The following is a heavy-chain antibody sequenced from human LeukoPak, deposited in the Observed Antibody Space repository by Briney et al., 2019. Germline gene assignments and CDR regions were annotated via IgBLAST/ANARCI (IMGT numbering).Heavy chain of an antibody. CDR2: IYSGGST. V-gene: IGHV3-53*01. CDR1: GFTFSSYS. D-gene: IGHD3-10*01. CDR3: AREEVTMVRGVYYGMDV. Sequence: GGSLRLSCAASGFTFSSYSMNWVRQAPGKGLEWVSVIYSGGSTYYADSVKGRFTISRDNSKNTLYLQMNSLRAEDTAVYYCAREEVTMVRGVYYGMDVWGKGTTVTVSS. J-gene: IGHJ6*04.